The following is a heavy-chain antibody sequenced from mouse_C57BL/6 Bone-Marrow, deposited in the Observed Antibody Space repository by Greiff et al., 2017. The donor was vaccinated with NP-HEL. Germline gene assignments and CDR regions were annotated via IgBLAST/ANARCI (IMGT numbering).Heavy chain of an antibody. CDR2: IRLKSDNYAT. D-gene: IGHD2-3*01. V-gene: IGHV6-3*01. J-gene: IGHJ1*03. CDR1: GFTFSHYW. CDR3: TNYDGYFYWYFDV. Sequence: VQLKESGGGLVQPGGSMKLSCVASGFTFSHYWMNWVRQSPEKGLEWVAQIRLKSDNYATHYAESVKGRFTISRDDSKSSVYLQMNNLRAEDTGIYYCTNYDGYFYWYFDVWGTGTTVTVSS.